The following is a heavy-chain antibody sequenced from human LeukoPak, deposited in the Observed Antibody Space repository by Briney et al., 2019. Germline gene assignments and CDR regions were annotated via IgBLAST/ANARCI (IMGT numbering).Heavy chain of an antibody. CDR1: GGSISSSKW. V-gene: IGHV4-4*02. J-gene: IGHJ3*02. Sequence: SGTLSLTCAVSGGSISSSKWWSWVRQPPGKGLEWIGEIYYSGSTNYNPSLKSRVIISVDKSKNQFSLKLSSVTAADTAVYYCARDVYYYDSSGSPVAAFDIWGQGTMVTVSS. CDR2: IYYSGST. CDR3: ARDVYYYDSSGSPVAAFDI. D-gene: IGHD3-22*01.